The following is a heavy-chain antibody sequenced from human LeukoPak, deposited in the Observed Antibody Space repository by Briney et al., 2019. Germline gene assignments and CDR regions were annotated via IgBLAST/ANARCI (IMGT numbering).Heavy chain of an antibody. J-gene: IGHJ4*02. CDR2: ISSSSSYI. Sequence: PGGSPRLSCAASGFTFSIYNMNWVRQAPGKGLEWVSSISSSSSYIYYADSMKGRFTISRDNAKNSLYLQMNSLRAEDTAVYYCARLTTTVTTPFDYWGQGTLVTVSS. D-gene: IGHD4-17*01. CDR3: ARLTTTVTTPFDY. CDR1: GFTFSIYN. V-gene: IGHV3-21*01.